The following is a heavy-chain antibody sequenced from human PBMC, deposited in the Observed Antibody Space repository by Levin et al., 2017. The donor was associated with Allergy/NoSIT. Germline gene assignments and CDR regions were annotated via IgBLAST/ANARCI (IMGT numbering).Heavy chain of an antibody. Sequence: PGGSLRLSCAASGFTFSSYGMHWVRQAPGKGLEWVAVISYDGSNKYYADSVKGRFTISRDNSKNTLYVQMNSLRAEDTAVYYCAKDRGTTSGGFSGYELGGYLDYWGQGTLVTVSS. CDR2: ISYDGSNK. CDR3: AKDRGTTSGGFSGYELGGYLDY. V-gene: IGHV3-30*18. CDR1: GFTFSSYG. J-gene: IGHJ4*02. D-gene: IGHD5-12*01.